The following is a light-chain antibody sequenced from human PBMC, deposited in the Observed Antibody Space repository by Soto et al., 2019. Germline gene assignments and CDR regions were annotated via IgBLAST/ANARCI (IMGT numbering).Light chain of an antibody. V-gene: IGKV3-11*01. CDR1: QSVSTY. Sequence: EIVLTQSPATLSLSPGERATLSCRASQSVSTYLAWYQQKSGQAPRLLIHDASNRATGIPARFSGSGSGTDFTLTISSLEPEDFAVYYCQHRSNWPRTFGQGTKVEIK. J-gene: IGKJ1*01. CDR2: DAS. CDR3: QHRSNWPRT.